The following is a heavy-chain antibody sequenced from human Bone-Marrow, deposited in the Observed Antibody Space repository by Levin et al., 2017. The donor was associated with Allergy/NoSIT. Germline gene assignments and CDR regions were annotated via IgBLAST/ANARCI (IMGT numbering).Heavy chain of an antibody. CDR2: ISTSGYII. CDR3: ARDRMLRGGTYGLDV. J-gene: IGHJ3*01. Sequence: LSLTCAASGFNFPDHYMNWLRQSPGKGLEWVSSISTSGYIIYYADSVKGRFTISRDNAKNSLYLQMSSLRVEDTAVYYCARDRMLRGGTYGLDVWGHGTMVTVSS. V-gene: IGHV3-11*01. D-gene: IGHD3-10*01. CDR1: GFNFPDHY.